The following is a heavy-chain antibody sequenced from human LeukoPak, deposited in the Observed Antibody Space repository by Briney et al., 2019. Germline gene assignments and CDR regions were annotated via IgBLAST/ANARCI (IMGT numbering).Heavy chain of an antibody. J-gene: IGHJ4*02. CDR3: ARNPRDGYNTYH. D-gene: IGHD5-24*01. Sequence: GGSLRLSCAASGFTFSSYSMNRVRQAPGKGLEWVSSISSSSSYIYYADSVKGRFTISRDNAKNSLYLQMNSLRAEDTAVYYCARNPRDGYNTYHWGQGTLVTVSS. CDR1: GFTFSSYS. CDR2: ISSSSSYI. V-gene: IGHV3-21*01.